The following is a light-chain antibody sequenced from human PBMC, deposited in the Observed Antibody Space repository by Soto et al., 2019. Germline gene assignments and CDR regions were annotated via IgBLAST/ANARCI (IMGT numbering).Light chain of an antibody. CDR1: INDVGGYDF. J-gene: IGLJ1*01. CDR2: EVS. Sequence: QSALTQPASESGSPGQSITISCTGTINDVGGYDFVSWYQHHPGKAPKLMIFEVSNRPSGVSNRFSGSKSGNTASLTISGLQDEDEADYYCTSYTTTSPYVFGTGTKVTVL. CDR3: TSYTTTSPYV. V-gene: IGLV2-14*01.